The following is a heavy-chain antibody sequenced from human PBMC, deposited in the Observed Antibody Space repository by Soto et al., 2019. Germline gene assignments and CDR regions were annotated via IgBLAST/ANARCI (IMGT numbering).Heavy chain of an antibody. Sequence: QITLKESGPTLVKPTQTLTLTCTFSGFSLSTSGVGVGWIRQPPGKALEWLALIYWNDDKRYSPSLKSRLTITKDTSKDQVVLTINNVDPVDTATYYCANSTGYDYVWGSYRYRFDYCAHGTLVTVSS. V-gene: IGHV2-5*01. J-gene: IGHJ4*01. CDR2: IYWNDDK. D-gene: IGHD3-16*02. CDR3: ANSTGYDYVWGSYRYRFDY. CDR1: GFSLSTSGVG.